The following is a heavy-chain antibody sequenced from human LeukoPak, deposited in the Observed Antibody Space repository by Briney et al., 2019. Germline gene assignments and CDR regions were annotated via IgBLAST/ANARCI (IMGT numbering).Heavy chain of an antibody. J-gene: IGHJ5*02. CDR1: GYTFTGYY. Sequence: ASVKVSCKASGYTFTGYYMHWVRQAPGQGLEWMGWINPNSGGTNYAQKFQGRVTMTRDTSISTAYMELSRLRSDDTAVYYCARRQSIVVVVAATFWFDPGGQGTLVTVSS. V-gene: IGHV1-2*02. CDR3: ARRQSIVVVVAATFWFDP. D-gene: IGHD2-15*01. CDR2: INPNSGGT.